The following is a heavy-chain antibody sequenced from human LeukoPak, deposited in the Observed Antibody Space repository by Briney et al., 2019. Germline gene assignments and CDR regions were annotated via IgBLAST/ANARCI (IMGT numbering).Heavy chain of an antibody. CDR2: IYHSGST. D-gene: IGHD6-19*01. V-gene: IGHV4-4*02. CDR3: ARGGNSAWYFDY. J-gene: IGHJ4*02. CDR1: GDSISSTNW. Sequence: TSETLSLTCAVSGDSISSTNWWTWVRQPPGKGLEWIGEIYHSGSTNYNPSLKGRVTISLDNSKNQFSLKLNSVTAADTAVYYCARGGNSAWYFDYWGQGTLVTVFS.